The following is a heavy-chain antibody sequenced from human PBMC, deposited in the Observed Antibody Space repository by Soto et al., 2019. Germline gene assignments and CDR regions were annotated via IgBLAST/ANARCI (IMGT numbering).Heavy chain of an antibody. V-gene: IGHV3-23*01. CDR1: GFTFSSYA. CDR2: ISGSDGST. CDR3: ARQSSSWYFDY. J-gene: IGHJ4*02. Sequence: EVQLLESGGGLVQPGGSLRLSCAASGFTFSSYAMNWVQQAPGKGLEWVSVISGSDGSTYYADSVKGRFTISRDTSKNTLNLQMTSLGAEETAGYYCARQSSSWYFDYWGQGTLVTGSS. D-gene: IGHD6-13*01.